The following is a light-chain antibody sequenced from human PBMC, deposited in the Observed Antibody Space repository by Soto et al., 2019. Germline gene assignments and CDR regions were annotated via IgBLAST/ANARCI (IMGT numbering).Light chain of an antibody. Sequence: EIVLTQSPGTLSLSPGERATLSCRASQSVSSNYLAWYQQKPGQAPRLLIYGAASRATGIPDRFSGSGSGTDFTLTISRLEPEDFAVYYCQHYGSSPFTFSPGTKVDIK. CDR3: QHYGSSPFT. CDR2: GAA. V-gene: IGKV3-20*01. CDR1: QSVSSNY. J-gene: IGKJ3*01.